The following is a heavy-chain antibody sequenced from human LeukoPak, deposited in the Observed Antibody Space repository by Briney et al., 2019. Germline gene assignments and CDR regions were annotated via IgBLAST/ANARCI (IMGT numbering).Heavy chain of an antibody. Sequence: SETLSLTCSVSTGSISSYHWSWIRQPPGKGLEWIGYMYYSGSTTYNPSLQSRVTISVDTSKNQFSLRLSSVTAADTAVYYCARAGYTYGLFDYWGQGTLVTVSS. V-gene: IGHV4-59*12. J-gene: IGHJ4*02. CDR3: ARAGYTYGLFDY. CDR2: MYYSGST. CDR1: TGSISSYH. D-gene: IGHD5-18*01.